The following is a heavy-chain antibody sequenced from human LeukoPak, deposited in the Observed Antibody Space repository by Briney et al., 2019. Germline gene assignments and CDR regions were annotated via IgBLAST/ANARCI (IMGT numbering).Heavy chain of an antibody. CDR3: ARSIAVAASGPFDY. J-gene: IGHJ4*02. D-gene: IGHD6-19*01. V-gene: IGHV3-7*01. Sequence: GGSLRLSCAASGFTFSDYYMSWVRQAPGKGLEWVANIKQDGSEKYYVDSVKGRFTVSRDNAKNSLYLQMNSLRAEDTAVYYCARSIAVAASGPFDYWGQGTLVTVSS. CDR1: GFTFSDYY. CDR2: IKQDGSEK.